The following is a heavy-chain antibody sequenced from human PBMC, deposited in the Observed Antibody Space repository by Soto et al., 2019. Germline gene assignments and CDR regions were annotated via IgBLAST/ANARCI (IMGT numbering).Heavy chain of an antibody. D-gene: IGHD5-12*01. CDR3: AIERRGYSGYGYYSGDY. J-gene: IGHJ4*02. V-gene: IGHV1-69*13. Sequence: ASVKVSCKASGGTFSSYAISWVRQAPGQGFEWMGGIIPIFGTANYAQKFQGRVTITADESTSTAYMELSSLRSEDTAVYYCAIERRGYSGYGYYSGDYWGEGILVTVSS. CDR2: IIPIFGTA. CDR1: GGTFSSYA.